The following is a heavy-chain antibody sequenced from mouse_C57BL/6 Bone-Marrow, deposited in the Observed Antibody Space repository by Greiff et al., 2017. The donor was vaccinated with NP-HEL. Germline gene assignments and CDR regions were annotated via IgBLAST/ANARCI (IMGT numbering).Heavy chain of an antibody. CDR2: ISGGGGNT. J-gene: IGHJ2*01. V-gene: IGHV5-9*01. CDR1: GFTFSSYT. CDR3: ARRYYGLDD. Sequence: EVQGVESGGGLVKPGGSLKLSCAASGFTFSSYTMPWVRQTPEKRLEWVATISGGGGNTYYPDSVKGRFTISRDNAKNTLYLQMSSLRSEDTALYYCARRYYGLDDWGQGTTLTVSS. D-gene: IGHD1-1*01.